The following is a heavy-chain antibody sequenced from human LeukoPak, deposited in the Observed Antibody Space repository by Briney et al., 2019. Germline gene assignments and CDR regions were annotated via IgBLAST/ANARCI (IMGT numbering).Heavy chain of an antibody. CDR3: ITVYDSVAN. Sequence: GGSLRLSCAASGFTFSSYGMHWVRQAPGKGLEWVGRIKSRPDGGTTDFAAPVKGRFTISRDDSKNTLYLHMNSLKTEDTAVYYCITVYDSVANWGRGTLVTVSS. D-gene: IGHD5-12*01. V-gene: IGHV3-15*01. J-gene: IGHJ4*02. CDR1: GFTFSSYG. CDR2: IKSRPDGGTT.